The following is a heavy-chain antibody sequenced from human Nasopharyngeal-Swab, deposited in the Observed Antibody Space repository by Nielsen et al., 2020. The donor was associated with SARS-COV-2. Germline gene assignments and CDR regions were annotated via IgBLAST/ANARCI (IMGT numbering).Heavy chain of an antibody. CDR3: ARGAPSSYWFDP. V-gene: IGHV4-34*01. Sequence: SETLSLTCAVFGGSFSNYYWTWIRQPPGKELEWIGEFKYGGSSNYNPSLKSRLTMSLDTSKNQFSLELSSVTAADTAVYYCARGAPSSYWFDPWGQGTLVTVSS. CDR1: GGSFSNYY. J-gene: IGHJ5*02. CDR2: FKYGGSS.